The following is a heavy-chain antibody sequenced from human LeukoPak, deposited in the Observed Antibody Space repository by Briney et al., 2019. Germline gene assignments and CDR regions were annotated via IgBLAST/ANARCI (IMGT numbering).Heavy chain of an antibody. D-gene: IGHD4-23*01. CDR1: GYTFTTYG. J-gene: IGHJ4*02. V-gene: IGHV1-18*01. CDR2: ISDYNGDT. CDR3: ARDYGGNSVFGY. Sequence: ASVKVSCKASGYTFTTYGITWVRQAPGQGLEWMGWISDYNGDTNYAQKLQGRVTMTTDTSTTTAYMELRSLRSDDTAVYYCARDYGGNSVFGYWGQGTLVTVSS.